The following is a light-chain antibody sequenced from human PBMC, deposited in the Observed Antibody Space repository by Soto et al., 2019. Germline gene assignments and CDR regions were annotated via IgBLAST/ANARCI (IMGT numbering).Light chain of an antibody. J-gene: IGLJ2*01. CDR1: NSNIGAGSG. V-gene: IGLV1-40*01. CDR3: QSFDSSLTGLI. CDR2: ANT. Sequence: QSVLTQPPSVSGAPGQRVTIYCTGNNSNIGAGSGVNWYQQFPNRAPKLLIYANTHRPSGVPDRFSGSTSATSASLAITGLQTQDEADYYCQSFDSSLTGLIFGGGTKVTVL.